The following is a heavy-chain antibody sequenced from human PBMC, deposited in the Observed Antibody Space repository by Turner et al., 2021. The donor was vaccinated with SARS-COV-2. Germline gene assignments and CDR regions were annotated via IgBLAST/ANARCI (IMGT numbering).Heavy chain of an antibody. Sequence: QLQLQESGPGLVKPSETLSLTCTVSGGSISSSNYYWGWIRQPPGKGLELIGSIYYSGSTYYNPSLKSRVTISVDTSKNQFSLKLSSVTAAETAVYYCARLLNPGSYYYYYYGMDVWGQGTTVTVSS. D-gene: IGHD3-10*01. V-gene: IGHV4-39*01. J-gene: IGHJ6*02. CDR1: GGSISSSNYY. CDR2: IYYSGST. CDR3: ARLLNPGSYYYYYYGMDV.